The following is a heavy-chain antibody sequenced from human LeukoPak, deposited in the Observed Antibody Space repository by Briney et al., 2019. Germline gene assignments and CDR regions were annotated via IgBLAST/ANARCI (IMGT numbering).Heavy chain of an antibody. V-gene: IGHV3-23*01. CDR1: GFTFSRIA. Sequence: GGSLRLSCAASGFTFSRIAMTWVRQAPGKGLEWVSTIRSNGDTAYNADSVRGRFAISRDTSKNALFLQMNSLRVEDTAIYYCAKGQELDDGVFDSWGQGTLVTVSS. J-gene: IGHJ4*02. CDR2: IRSNGDTA. D-gene: IGHD1-1*01. CDR3: AKGQELDDGVFDS.